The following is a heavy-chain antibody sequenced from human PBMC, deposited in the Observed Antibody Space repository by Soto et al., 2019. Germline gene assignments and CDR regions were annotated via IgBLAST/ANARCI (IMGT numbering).Heavy chain of an antibody. CDR1: GGTFSTYT. D-gene: IGHD3-22*01. Sequence: SVKVSCKASGGTFSTYTITWVRQAPGQGLEWMGRIIPILRIANYAQKFQGRVTITADKSTSTAYMELSSLRSEDTAVYYCARGLDSSGYVDYWGQGTLVTVSS. V-gene: IGHV1-69*02. J-gene: IGHJ4*02. CDR3: ARGLDSSGYVDY. CDR2: IIPILRIA.